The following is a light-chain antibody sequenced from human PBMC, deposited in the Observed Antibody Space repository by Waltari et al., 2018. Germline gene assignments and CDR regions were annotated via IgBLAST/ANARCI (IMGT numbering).Light chain of an antibody. J-gene: IGKJ2*01. CDR2: GAS. Sequence: VLTQSPGTLSLSPGESATLSCRASQRLTKNYLAWYQQKPGKPPRLLIYGASSSAAGIPDRFSGSGSGTDFTLTISRLDPEDFAIYYCQQYGSSVMYTFGQGTKLEIK. CDR1: QRLTKNY. V-gene: IGKV3-20*01. CDR3: QQYGSSVMYT.